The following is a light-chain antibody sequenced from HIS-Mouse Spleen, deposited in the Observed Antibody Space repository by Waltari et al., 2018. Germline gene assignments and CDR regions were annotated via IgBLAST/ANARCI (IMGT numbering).Light chain of an antibody. CDR3: QQFNSYPYST. Sequence: AIQLTQSPSSLSASVGDRVTITCRASQGISSALALYQQKPGKAPKLLIYDASSLESGVPSRFSGSGSGTDFTLTISSLQPEDFATYYCQQFNSYPYSTFGGGTKVEIK. J-gene: IGKJ4*01. CDR1: QGISSA. CDR2: DAS. V-gene: IGKV1-13*02.